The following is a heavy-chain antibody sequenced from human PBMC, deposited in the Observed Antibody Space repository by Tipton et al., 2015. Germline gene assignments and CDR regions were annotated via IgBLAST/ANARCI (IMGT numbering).Heavy chain of an antibody. J-gene: IGHJ4*02. V-gene: IGHV3-48*02. D-gene: IGHD3-10*01. CDR3: ARDRGSGAYYRY. CDR2: IGPSSNTI. CDR1: GFSFSYYG. Sequence: SLRLSCAASGFSFSYYGMSWVRQAPGKGLQWVSYIGPSSNTIYYADSVKGRFTISRDNAKDSLYLQMNSLRDDDTALYYCARDRGSGAYYRYWGQGTLVTVSS.